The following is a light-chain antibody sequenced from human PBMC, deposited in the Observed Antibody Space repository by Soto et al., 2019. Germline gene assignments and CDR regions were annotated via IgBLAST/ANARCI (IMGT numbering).Light chain of an antibody. CDR2: EVS. V-gene: IGLV2-14*01. CDR3: GSYTSSSTLEV. J-gene: IGLJ1*01. CDR1: SRDVGDYNF. Sequence: QSALTQPASVSGSPGQSITISCTGTSRDVGDYNFVSWYQQHPGKAPKLMIYEVSNRPSGVSNRFSGSKSGNTASLTISGLQAEDEADYYCGSYTSSSTLEVFGTGTKLTVL.